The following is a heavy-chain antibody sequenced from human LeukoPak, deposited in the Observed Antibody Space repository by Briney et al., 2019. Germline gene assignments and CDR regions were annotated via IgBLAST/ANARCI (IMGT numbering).Heavy chain of an antibody. CDR1: GGSFSSYY. D-gene: IGHD5-12*01. V-gene: IGHV4-59*01. Sequence: SETLSLTCAVYGGSFSSYYWSWIRQPPGKGLEWIGYIYYSGSTNYNPSLKSRVTISVDTSKNQFSLKLSSVTAADTAVYYCARVVVATDYYGMDVWGQGTTVTVSS. CDR3: ARVVVATDYYGMDV. CDR2: IYYSGST. J-gene: IGHJ6*02.